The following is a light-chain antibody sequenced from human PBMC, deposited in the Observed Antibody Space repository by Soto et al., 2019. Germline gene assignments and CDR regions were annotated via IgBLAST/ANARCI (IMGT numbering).Light chain of an antibody. Sequence: EIVLTQSPATLSVSLGDSATLSCRASQSVSLSLAWYQMRPGQPPRLLIYGASTRATDIHARFSGSGSGTDFTLTIRSLQSEDFAVYFCKQYNTWPRTFGQGTKVDIK. CDR1: QSVSLS. CDR3: KQYNTWPRT. V-gene: IGKV3-15*01. CDR2: GAS. J-gene: IGKJ1*01.